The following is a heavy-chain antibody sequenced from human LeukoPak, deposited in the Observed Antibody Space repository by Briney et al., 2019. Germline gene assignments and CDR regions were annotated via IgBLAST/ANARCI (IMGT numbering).Heavy chain of an antibody. CDR3: ARAGPSRSYDYVWGSYDY. CDR1: GGSISYSSYY. D-gene: IGHD3-16*01. CDR2: IHYSGST. Sequence: SETLSLACTVSGGSISYSSYYWGWIRQPPGKGLEWIGSIHYSGSTYYNPSLKSRVTISVDTSKNQFSLKLTSVTAADTAVYYCARAGPSRSYDYVWGSYDYWGQGTLVTVSS. J-gene: IGHJ4*02. V-gene: IGHV4-39*07.